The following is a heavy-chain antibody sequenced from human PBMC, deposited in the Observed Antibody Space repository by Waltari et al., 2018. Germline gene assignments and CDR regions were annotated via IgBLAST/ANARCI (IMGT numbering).Heavy chain of an antibody. CDR3: AKDRAITIFGVVLSSEGFDY. V-gene: IGHV3-23*01. Sequence: EVQLLESGGGLVQPGGSLRLSCAASGFTFSSYAMSWVRQAPGKGLEWVSAISGSGGSTYYADSVKGRFTISRDNSKNTLYLQMNSLRAEDTAVYYCAKDRAITIFGVVLSSEGFDYWGQGTLVTVSS. CDR2: ISGSGGST. D-gene: IGHD3-3*01. CDR1: GFTFSSYA. J-gene: IGHJ4*02.